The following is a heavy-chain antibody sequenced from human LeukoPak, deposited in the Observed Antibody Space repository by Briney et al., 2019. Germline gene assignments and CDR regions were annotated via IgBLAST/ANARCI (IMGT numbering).Heavy chain of an antibody. CDR2: RSYDGSNK. Sequence: GGSLRLSCAASGFTFSSYGMHLVRQAPGKGLEWGAVRSYDGSNKYYADSVKGRFTISRDNSKNTLYLQMNSLRAEDTAVYYCAKAERYYGSGSYYKEPSFAGDYWGQGTLVTVSS. CDR3: AKAERYYGSGSYYKEPSFAGDY. D-gene: IGHD3-10*01. CDR1: GFTFSSYG. J-gene: IGHJ4*02. V-gene: IGHV3-30*18.